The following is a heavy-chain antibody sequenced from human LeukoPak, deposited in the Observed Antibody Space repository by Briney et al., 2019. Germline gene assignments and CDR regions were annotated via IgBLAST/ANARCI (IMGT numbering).Heavy chain of an antibody. CDR1: GGSISSSSYY. CDR2: IYHSGST. J-gene: IGHJ4*02. Sequence: SETLSLTCTVSGGSISSSSYYWGWIRQPPGKGLEWIGSIYHSGSTYYNPSLKGRVTISVDTSKNQFSLKLSSVTAADTAVYYCARHRGGMTTRYLDYWGQGTLVTVSS. CDR3: ARHRGGMTTRYLDY. V-gene: IGHV4-39*01. D-gene: IGHD4-11*01.